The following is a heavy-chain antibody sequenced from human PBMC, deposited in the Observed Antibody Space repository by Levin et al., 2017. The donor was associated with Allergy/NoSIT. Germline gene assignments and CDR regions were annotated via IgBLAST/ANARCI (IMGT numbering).Heavy chain of an antibody. CDR3: AKDGHAKYCSSTSCYHFDY. CDR1: GFTFSSYA. Sequence: GGSLRLSCAASGFTFSSYAMSWVRQPPGRGREWVSASSGSGGSTYYADSVKGRFTISRDNSKNTLYLQMNSLRAEDTAVYYCAKDGHAKYCSSTSCYHFDYWGQGTLVTVSS. D-gene: IGHD2-2*01. V-gene: IGHV3-23*01. CDR2: SSGSGGST. J-gene: IGHJ4*02.